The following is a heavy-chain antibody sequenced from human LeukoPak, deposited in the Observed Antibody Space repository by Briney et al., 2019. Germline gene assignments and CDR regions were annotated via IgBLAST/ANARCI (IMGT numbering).Heavy chain of an antibody. J-gene: IGHJ4*02. CDR2: IYHSGIT. V-gene: IGHV4-38-2*02. CDR3: ARDNYSTSSEDYFDY. CDR1: GYSINSGYY. Sequence: PSETLSLTCSVSGYSINSGYYWGWIRQPPGKGLEWIGSIYHSGITYYNPSLKSRVIISVDTSQNQVSLKLSSVTAADTAVYYCARDNYSTSSEDYFDYWGLGNLVTVSS. D-gene: IGHD6-6*01.